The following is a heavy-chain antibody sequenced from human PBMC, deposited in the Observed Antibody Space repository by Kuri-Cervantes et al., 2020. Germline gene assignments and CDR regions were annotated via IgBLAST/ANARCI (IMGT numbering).Heavy chain of an antibody. Sequence: ESLKISCAVYGGSFSGYYWSWIRQPPGKGLEWIGEINHSGSTNHNPSLKSRVTISVDTSKNQFSLKLSSVTAADTAVYYCARTRPHVDYWGQGTLVTVSS. CDR3: ARTRPHVDY. J-gene: IGHJ4*02. CDR1: GGSFSGYY. V-gene: IGHV4-34*01. CDR2: INHSGST.